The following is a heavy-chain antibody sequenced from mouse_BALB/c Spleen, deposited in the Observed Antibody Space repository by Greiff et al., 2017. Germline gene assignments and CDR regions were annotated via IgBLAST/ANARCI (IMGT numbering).Heavy chain of an antibody. Sequence: VQLQQSGAELVKPGASVKLSCTASGFNIKDTYMHWVKQRPEQGLEWIGRIDPANGNTKYDPKFQGKATITADTSSNTAYLQLSSLTSEDTAVYYWASREYGNLYWYFDVWGAGTTVTVSS. CDR3: ASREYGNLYWYFDV. J-gene: IGHJ1*01. CDR2: IDPANGNT. D-gene: IGHD2-10*02. V-gene: IGHV14-3*02. CDR1: GFNIKDTY.